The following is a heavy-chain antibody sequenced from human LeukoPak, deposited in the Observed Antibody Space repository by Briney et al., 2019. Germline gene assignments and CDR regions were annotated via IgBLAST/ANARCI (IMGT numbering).Heavy chain of an antibody. V-gene: IGHV3-21*06. Sequence: GGSLRLSCAASGFTFSSYVMKWVRQAPGKGLEWVSSISTSSSYIYYADSVKGRFTISRDNAKNSLYLQMNSLSPDDTAVYFCARDPYSGNYGDYYYYYMDVWGKGTTVTISS. J-gene: IGHJ6*03. D-gene: IGHD1-26*01. CDR1: GFTFSSYV. CDR3: ARDPYSGNYGDYYYYYMDV. CDR2: ISTSSSYI.